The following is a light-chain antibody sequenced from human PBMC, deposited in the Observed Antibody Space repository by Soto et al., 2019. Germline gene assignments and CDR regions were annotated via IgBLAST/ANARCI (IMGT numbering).Light chain of an antibody. CDR3: SSYAATYTLV. Sequence: QSALTQPRSVSGSPGQSVTISCTGTSSDVGSYNYVSWYQHHPTKAPKLMIFDVRKRPSGVPDRFSGSKSGNTASLTISGLQAEDEADYYCSSYAATYTLVFGGGTKLTVL. V-gene: IGLV2-11*01. CDR2: DVR. CDR1: SSDVGSYNY. J-gene: IGLJ3*02.